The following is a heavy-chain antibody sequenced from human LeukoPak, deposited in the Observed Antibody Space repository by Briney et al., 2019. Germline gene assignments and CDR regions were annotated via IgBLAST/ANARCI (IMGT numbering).Heavy chain of an antibody. CDR3: ARERPNIVATIIDYYYYGMDV. V-gene: IGHV3-48*03. D-gene: IGHD5-12*01. CDR1: GFTFSSYE. Sequence: PGGSLRLSCAASGFTFSSYEMNWVRQAPGKGLEWVSYISSSGSTIYYADSVKGRFTISRDNAKNSLCLQMNSLRAEDTAVYYCARERPNIVATIIDYYYYGMDVWGQGTTVTVSS. J-gene: IGHJ6*02. CDR2: ISSSGSTI.